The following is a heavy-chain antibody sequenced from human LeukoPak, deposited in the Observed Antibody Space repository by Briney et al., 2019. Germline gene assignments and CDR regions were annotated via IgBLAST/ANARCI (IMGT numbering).Heavy chain of an antibody. CDR1: RFTFSNYW. D-gene: IGHD4-11*01. CDR2: ISGSGGNT. V-gene: IGHV3-23*01. CDR3: ANPPTVTSLHY. J-gene: IGHJ4*02. Sequence: GGSLRLSCAASRFTFSNYWMSWVRQAPGRGLEWLSSISGSGGNTYYADSVKGRFTISRDNSKNTLYLQMNSLRAEDTAIYYCANPPTVTSLHYWGQGTLVTVSS.